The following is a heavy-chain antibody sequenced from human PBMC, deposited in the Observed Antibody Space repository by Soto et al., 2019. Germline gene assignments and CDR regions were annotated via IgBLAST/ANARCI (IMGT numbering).Heavy chain of an antibody. V-gene: IGHV3-72*01. CDR3: ARLMGTSFDV. CDR1: GFTFSDHH. CDR2: ARNKANSYTT. Sequence: GGSLRLSCAASGFTFSDHHMDWVRQAPGKGLEWVGRARNKANSYTTAYAASVKGRFTISRDDSKNSLSLQMNSLKTEDTAVYFCARLMGTSFDVWGQGTLLTV. J-gene: IGHJ4*02. D-gene: IGHD2-8*01.